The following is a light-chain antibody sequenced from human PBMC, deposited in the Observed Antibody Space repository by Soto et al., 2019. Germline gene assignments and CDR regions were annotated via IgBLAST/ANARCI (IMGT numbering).Light chain of an antibody. V-gene: IGLV1-40*01. J-gene: IGLJ1*01. CDR3: QSYDSRLTAYV. CDR1: SSSIGAGYD. Sequence: QSVLTQPPSVSVAPGQRVTISCTGSSSSIGAGYDVHWYHQLPGAAPKLLVSGNNNRPSGVPDRFSAYKSGTSASLAITGLQTEDEAQYYCQSYDSRLTAYVFGTGTKLTVL. CDR2: GNN.